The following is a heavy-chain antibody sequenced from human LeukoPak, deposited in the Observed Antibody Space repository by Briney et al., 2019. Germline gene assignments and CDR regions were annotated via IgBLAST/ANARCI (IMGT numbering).Heavy chain of an antibody. Sequence: GASVKVSCKASGYAFTSYYMHWVRQAPGQGLEWMGWISAYNGNTNYAQKLQGRVTMTTDTSTSTAYMELRSLRSDDTAVYYCARDLGGGYYYDSSGGFDPWGQGTLVTVSS. V-gene: IGHV1-18*04. CDR2: ISAYNGNT. CDR1: GYAFTSYY. CDR3: ARDLGGGYYYDSSGGFDP. D-gene: IGHD3-22*01. J-gene: IGHJ5*02.